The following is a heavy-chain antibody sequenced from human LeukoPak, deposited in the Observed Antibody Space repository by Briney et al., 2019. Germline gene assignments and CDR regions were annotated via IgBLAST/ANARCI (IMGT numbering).Heavy chain of an antibody. CDR3: ARGSRWFGEELYDY. CDR2: FYARGIT. J-gene: IGHJ4*02. V-gene: IGHV4-4*07. D-gene: IGHD3-10*01. Sequence: SETLSPTFTVSGGSISNYYWSWIRQPAGKGREWIGRFYARGITNYNPSLKSRVTISVDTSKNQFSLKLSSVTAADTAVYYCARGSRWFGEELYDYWGQGTLVTVSS. CDR1: GGSISNYY.